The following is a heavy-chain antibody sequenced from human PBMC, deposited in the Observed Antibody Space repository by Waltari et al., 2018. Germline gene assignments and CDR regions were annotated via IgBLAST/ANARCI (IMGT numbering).Heavy chain of an antibody. Sequence: QVQLQESGPGLVKPSETLSLTCTVSGGSISSYYWSWIRQPAGKGLEWIGRIYTSGSTNYNPSLKSRVTMSVETSKNQFSLKLSSVTAADTAVYYCAREGRITIFGVVNYYMDVWGKGTTVTISS. V-gene: IGHV4-4*07. J-gene: IGHJ6*03. CDR1: GGSISSYY. CDR3: AREGRITIFGVVNYYMDV. D-gene: IGHD3-3*01. CDR2: IYTSGST.